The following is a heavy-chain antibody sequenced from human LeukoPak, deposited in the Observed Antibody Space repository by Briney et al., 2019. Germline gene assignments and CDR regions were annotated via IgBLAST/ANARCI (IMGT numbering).Heavy chain of an antibody. CDR3: ARDPKYYYGSGTHGYFDY. CDR1: GGTFSSYA. CDR2: IIPILGIA. D-gene: IGHD3-10*01. V-gene: IGHV1-69*04. Sequence: SVKVSCKASGGTFSSYAISWVRQAPGQGLEWMGRIIPILGIANYAQKFQGRVTITADKSTSTAYMELSSLRSEDTAVYYCARDPKYYYGSGTHGYFDYWGQGTLVTVSS. J-gene: IGHJ4*02.